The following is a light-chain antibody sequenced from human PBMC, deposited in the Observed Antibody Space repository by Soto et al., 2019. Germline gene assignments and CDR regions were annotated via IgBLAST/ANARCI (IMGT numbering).Light chain of an antibody. J-gene: IGLJ1*01. CDR1: NSDVGSYNL. CDR2: EVS. CDR3: CSYAGSSTYV. Sequence: QSALTQPASVSGSPGQSITISCTGTNSDVGSYNLVSWYQQHPGKAPKVMIYEVSKRPSGVPNHFSGSKSGNTASLTIAGLQAEDEADYYCCSYAGSSTYVFGTGTKLPVL. V-gene: IGLV2-23*02.